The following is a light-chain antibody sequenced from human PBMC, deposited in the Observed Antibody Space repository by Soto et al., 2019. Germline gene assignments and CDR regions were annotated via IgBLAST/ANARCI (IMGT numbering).Light chain of an antibody. CDR3: QQSYATPPT. CDR1: QSISNY. CDR2: TTS. J-gene: IGKJ2*01. V-gene: IGKV1-39*01. Sequence: DIQMTQSPSSLSASVGDRVTITCRASQSISNYLNWYQQKPGKAPKLLIYTTSSLQSGVPSRFSGSGSGTDFTLTISSLQPEDFATYYCQQSYATPPTFGQVTKLEIK.